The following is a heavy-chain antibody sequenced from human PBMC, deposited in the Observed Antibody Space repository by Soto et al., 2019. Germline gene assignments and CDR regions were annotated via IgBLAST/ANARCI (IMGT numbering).Heavy chain of an antibody. CDR1: GFSFRDYY. D-gene: IGHD2-21*02. CDR3: AKGLAYCGGDCYSHFDL. V-gene: IGHV3-11*06. CDR2: ISSDSSYK. Sequence: GGSLRLSCAASGFSFRDYYMSWIRQAPGKGLEWVAFISSDSSYKNSADSVKGRFTISRDNSKNTLYLQMNSLRAEDTAVYYCAKGLAYCGGDCYSHFDLWGRGTLVTVSS. J-gene: IGHJ2*01.